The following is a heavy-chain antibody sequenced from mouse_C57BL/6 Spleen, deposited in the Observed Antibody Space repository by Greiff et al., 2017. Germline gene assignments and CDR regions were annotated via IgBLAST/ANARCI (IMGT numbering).Heavy chain of an antibody. CDR3: ARVYYGSSWDYFDY. V-gene: IGHV5-17*01. D-gene: IGHD1-1*01. J-gene: IGHJ2*01. CDR2: ISSGSSTI. Sequence: EVQRVESGGGLVKPGGSLKLSCAASGFTFSDYGMHWVRQAPEKGLEWVAYISSGSSTIYYADTVKGRFTISRDNAKNTLFRQMTSLRSEDTAMYDCARVYYGSSWDYFDYWGQGTTLTVSS. CDR1: GFTFSDYG.